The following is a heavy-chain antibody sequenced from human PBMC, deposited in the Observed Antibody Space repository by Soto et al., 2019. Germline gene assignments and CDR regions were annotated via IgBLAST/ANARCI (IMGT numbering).Heavy chain of an antibody. CDR1: GGTFSSYA. Sequence: SVKVSCKASGGTFSSYAISWVRQAPGQGLEWMGGIIPIFGTANYAQKFQGRVTITADESTSTAYMELSSLRSEDTAVYYCARGHSDSSGWYGRGYYFDYWGQGTLVTVSS. CDR2: IIPIFGTA. D-gene: IGHD6-19*01. J-gene: IGHJ4*02. CDR3: ARGHSDSSGWYGRGYYFDY. V-gene: IGHV1-69*13.